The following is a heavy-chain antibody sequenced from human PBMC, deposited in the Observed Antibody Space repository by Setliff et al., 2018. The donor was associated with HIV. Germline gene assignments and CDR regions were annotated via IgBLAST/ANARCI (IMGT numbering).Heavy chain of an antibody. D-gene: IGHD6-25*01. J-gene: IGHJ6*03. CDR1: GYTFINSY. CDR2: VSPTGSGYAT. CDR3: ATAAHMDTHGAGYFHYMAV. V-gene: IGHV1-46*01. Sequence: ASVKVSCKASGYTFINSYMHWVRQAPGQGLEWMGIVSPTGSGYATTYAQKFQGRVTITADESTTTASMELFNLASEDTALYYCATAAHMDTHGAGYFHYMAVWGKGTTVTVSS.